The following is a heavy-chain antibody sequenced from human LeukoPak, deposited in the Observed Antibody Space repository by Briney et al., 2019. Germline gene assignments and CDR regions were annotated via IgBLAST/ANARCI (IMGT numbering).Heavy chain of an antibody. J-gene: IGHJ4*02. CDR2: ITSSSNAV. D-gene: IGHD2-15*01. CDR3: ARDRMGGSFDY. Sequence: GGSLGLSCAASGFAFSSYAMNWVRQAPGKGLEWVSFITSSSNAVYYADSMKGRFTVSRDNAENSMYLQMNSLRAEDAAVYYCARDRMGGSFDYWGQGTLVTVSS. V-gene: IGHV3-48*01. CDR1: GFAFSSYA.